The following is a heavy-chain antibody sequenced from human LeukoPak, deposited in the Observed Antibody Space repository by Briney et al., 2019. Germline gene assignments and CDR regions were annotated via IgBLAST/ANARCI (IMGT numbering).Heavy chain of an antibody. CDR2: ISSSGSTI. Sequence: GGSLRLSCAASGFNFDDYYMSWIRQSPGKGLEWIAYISSSGSTIHYADSMEGRFTISRDNAKNSLYLQMNSLRAEDTAIYYCARDSPVRNDGWPLFDYWGQGTLVTVSS. CDR3: ARDSPVRNDGWPLFDY. V-gene: IGHV3-11*01. D-gene: IGHD1-1*01. J-gene: IGHJ4*02. CDR1: GFNFDDYY.